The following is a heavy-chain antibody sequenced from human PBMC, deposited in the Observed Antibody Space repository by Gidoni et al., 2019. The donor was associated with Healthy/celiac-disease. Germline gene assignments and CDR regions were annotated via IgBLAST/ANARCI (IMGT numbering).Heavy chain of an antibody. CDR3: ARDLRYCSSTSCYTPFDY. Sequence: EVQLVESGGGLVQPGGSLRLSCAASGFTFSSYWLSWVRQAPGKGLEWVANIKQDGSEKYYVDSVKGRFTISRDNAKNSLYLQMNSLRAEDTAVYYCARDLRYCSSTSCYTPFDYWGQGTLVTVSS. CDR2: IKQDGSEK. V-gene: IGHV3-7*01. J-gene: IGHJ4*02. CDR1: GFTFSSYW. D-gene: IGHD2-2*02.